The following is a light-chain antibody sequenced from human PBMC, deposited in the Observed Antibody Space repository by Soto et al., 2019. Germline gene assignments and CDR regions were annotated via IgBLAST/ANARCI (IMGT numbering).Light chain of an antibody. Sequence: EVMLTQSPGTLSLSPGERATLSCRASQSVSSNYLAWYQQKSGQAPRLLIYGASNRATDIPDRFSGSGSGTDFTLTSRRLEPEEFAVYYCQQYDTSPRPFGQGTKVEFK. CDR2: GAS. CDR1: QSVSSNY. CDR3: QQYDTSPRP. J-gene: IGKJ1*01. V-gene: IGKV3-20*01.